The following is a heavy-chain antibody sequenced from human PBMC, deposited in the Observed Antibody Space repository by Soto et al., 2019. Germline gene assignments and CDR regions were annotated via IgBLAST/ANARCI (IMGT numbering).Heavy chain of an antibody. D-gene: IGHD2-15*01. Sequence: GGSLRLSCAASGFTFSNAWMNWVRQAPGKGLEWVGRIKSKTDGGTTDYAAPVKGRFTISRGDSKNTLYLQMNSLKTEDTAVYYCTREGGIVVVVAADHLGSDYGMDVWGQGTTVTVSS. CDR3: TREGGIVVVVAADHLGSDYGMDV. CDR2: IKSKTDGGTT. J-gene: IGHJ6*02. CDR1: GFTFSNAW. V-gene: IGHV3-15*07.